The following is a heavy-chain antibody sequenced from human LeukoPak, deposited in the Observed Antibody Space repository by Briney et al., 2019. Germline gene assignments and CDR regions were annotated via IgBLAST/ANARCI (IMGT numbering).Heavy chain of an antibody. CDR2: ISYDGSNK. CDR1: GFTFSSYA. V-gene: IGHV3-30*04. CDR3: ARGSTYYDSSGQVPFDY. D-gene: IGHD3-22*01. J-gene: IGHJ4*02. Sequence: GGSLRLSCAASGFTFSSYAMHWVRQAPGRGLEWVAVISYDGSNKYYADSVKGRFTISRDNSKNTLYLQMNSLRAEDTAVYYCARGSTYYDSSGQVPFDYWGQGTLVTVSS.